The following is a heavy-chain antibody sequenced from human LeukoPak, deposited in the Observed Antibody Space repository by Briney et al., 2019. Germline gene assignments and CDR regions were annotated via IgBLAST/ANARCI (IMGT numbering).Heavy chain of an antibody. CDR1: GYTFTGYY. CDR3: ARADSSGYYYPFDY. J-gene: IGHJ4*02. CDR2: INPNSGGT. V-gene: IGHV1-2*02. D-gene: IGHD3-22*01. Sequence: GASVKVSCKASGYTFTGYYMHWVRQAPGQGLEWMGWINPNSGGTNYAQKFQGRVTMTRDTSISTAYMELSRLRSDDTAVYYCARADSSGYYYPFDYWGQGTLVTVSS.